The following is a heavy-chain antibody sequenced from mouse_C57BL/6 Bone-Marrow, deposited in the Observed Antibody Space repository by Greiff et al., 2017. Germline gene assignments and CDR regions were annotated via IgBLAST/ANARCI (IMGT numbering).Heavy chain of an antibody. CDR2: IYPGDGDT. CDR3: ERSRGAQASAY. D-gene: IGHD3-2*02. Sequence: VQLKESGPELVKPGASVKISCKASGYAFSSSWMNWVKQRPGKGLEWIGRIYPGDGDTNYNGKFKGKATLTAEKSASTAYMQLSSLTAGDSAVYFCERSRGAQASAYWGQGTLVTVSA. J-gene: IGHJ3*01. V-gene: IGHV1-82*01. CDR1: GYAFSSSW.